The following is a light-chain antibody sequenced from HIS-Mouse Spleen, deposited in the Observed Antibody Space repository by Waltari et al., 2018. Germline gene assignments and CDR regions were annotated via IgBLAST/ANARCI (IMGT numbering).Light chain of an antibody. CDR3: QQYNSWWT. Sequence: DIQMTQSPSTLSASVGDRVTITCRASQSISSWLAWYQQKPWKAPKRLIYKASSVASGVPTRFIGSGSGTEFSRTTSSLQPDDFATYYCQQYNSWWTFGQGTKVEIK. J-gene: IGKJ1*01. V-gene: IGKV1-5*03. CDR2: KAS. CDR1: QSISSW.